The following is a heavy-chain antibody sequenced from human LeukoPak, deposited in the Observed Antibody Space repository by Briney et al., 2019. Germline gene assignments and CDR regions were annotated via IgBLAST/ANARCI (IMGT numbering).Heavy chain of an antibody. J-gene: IGHJ4*02. CDR2: ISWSSGSI. V-gene: IGHV3-9*01. Sequence: TGGSLRLSCAASGFTFDDYAMHWVRHAPGKGLEWVSGISWSSGSIGYADSVKGRFTISRDNAKDSLYLQMNSLRAEDTALYYCAKMYSSSWSKGSYFDYWGQGTLVTVSS. D-gene: IGHD6-13*01. CDR1: GFTFDDYA. CDR3: AKMYSSSWSKGSYFDY.